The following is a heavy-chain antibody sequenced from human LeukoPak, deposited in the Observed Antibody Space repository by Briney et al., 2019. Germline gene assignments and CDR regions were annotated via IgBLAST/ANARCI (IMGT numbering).Heavy chain of an antibody. D-gene: IGHD2-15*01. J-gene: IGHJ4*02. CDR3: ANVGSSPVW. CDR1: GFTSNNYA. Sequence: TGGSLRLPCAASGFTSNNYAMSWVRQAPGKGLEWVSAISGGGVSTYYADSVKGRFSVSRDNSKNTLYLQMNSLRAEDTAVYYCANVGSSPVWWGQGTLVTVSS. V-gene: IGHV3-23*01. CDR2: ISGGGVST.